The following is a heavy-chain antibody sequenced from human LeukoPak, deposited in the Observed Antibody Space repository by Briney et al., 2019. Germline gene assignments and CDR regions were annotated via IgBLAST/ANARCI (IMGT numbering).Heavy chain of an antibody. CDR3: AKVVKQQLLPTYYFDY. D-gene: IGHD6-13*01. V-gene: IGHV3-23*01. CDR2: ISGSGGST. CDR1: GYSISGGYY. J-gene: IGHJ4*02. Sequence: ETLSLTCTVSGYSISGGYYWGWIRQPPGKGLEWVSAISGSGGSTYYADSVKGRFTISRDNSKNTLYLQMNSLRAEDTAVYYCAKVVKQQLLPTYYFDYWGQGTLVTVSS.